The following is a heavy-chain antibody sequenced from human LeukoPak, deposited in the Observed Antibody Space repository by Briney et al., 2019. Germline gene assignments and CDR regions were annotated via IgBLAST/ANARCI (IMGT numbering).Heavy chain of an antibody. Sequence: PGGSLRLSCAASGFTFSSYWVTWVRQTPGKGLEWVAYIKQDGSERYYVDSVKGRFTISRDNAKNSLYLQMNSLRAEDTAVYYCARDPGTDVFDIWGQGTLVTVSS. D-gene: IGHD1-26*01. V-gene: IGHV3-7*04. J-gene: IGHJ3*02. CDR3: ARDPGTDVFDI. CDR2: IKQDGSER. CDR1: GFTFSSYW.